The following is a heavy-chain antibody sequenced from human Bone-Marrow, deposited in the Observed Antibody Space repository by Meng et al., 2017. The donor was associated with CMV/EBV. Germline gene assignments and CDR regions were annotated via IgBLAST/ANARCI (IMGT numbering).Heavy chain of an antibody. CDR2: INPSSGGT. Sequence: ASVKVSCKASGGTFSSYAISWVRQAPGQGLEWMGWINPSSGGTNNAQKFQGRVTMTRDTSISTAYMELSRLRSDDTAVYYCARDGARTVTPNYYYYYGMDVWGQGTTVTVSS. J-gene: IGHJ6*02. V-gene: IGHV1-2*02. D-gene: IGHD4-11*01. CDR3: ARDGARTVTPNYYYYYGMDV. CDR1: GGTFSSYA.